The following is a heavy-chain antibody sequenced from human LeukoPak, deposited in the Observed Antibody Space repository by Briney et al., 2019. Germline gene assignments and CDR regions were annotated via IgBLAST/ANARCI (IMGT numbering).Heavy chain of an antibody. CDR1: GGSISSYY. CDR2: IYYSGST. V-gene: IGHV4-59*01. J-gene: IGHJ6*03. D-gene: IGHD1-26*01. CDR3: ARRHPASGSYYVYYYYMDV. Sequence: SETLSHTCTVSGGSISSYYWSWIRQPPGKGLEWIGYIYYSGSTNYNPSLKSRVTISVDTSKNQFSLKLSSVTAADTAVYYCARRHPASGSYYVYYYYMDVWGKGTTVTVSS.